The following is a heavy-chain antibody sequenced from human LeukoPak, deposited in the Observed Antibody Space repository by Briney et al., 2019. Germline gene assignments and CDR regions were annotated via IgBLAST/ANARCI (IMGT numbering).Heavy chain of an antibody. Sequence: PGGSLRLSCAASGFTFSSYAMNWVRQAPGKGPEWVSHISSGSSTIYYTDSVKGRFTISRDNAKNSLYLQMNILRAEDTAVYYCARKAAAGGDYWGQGTLVTVSS. CDR2: ISSGSSTI. V-gene: IGHV3-48*04. D-gene: IGHD6-13*01. CDR1: GFTFSSYA. CDR3: ARKAAAGGDY. J-gene: IGHJ4*02.